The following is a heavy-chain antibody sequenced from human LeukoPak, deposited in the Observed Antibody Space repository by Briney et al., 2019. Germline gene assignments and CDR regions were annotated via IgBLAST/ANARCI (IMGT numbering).Heavy chain of an antibody. CDR1: GFTVRDYF. D-gene: IGHD6-19*01. CDR2: IYTFGNA. CDR3: ARDHTVGQWPTHFDY. J-gene: IGHJ4*02. Sequence: GGSLRLSCEASGFTVRDYFMGWVRQAPGKGLEWVSIIYTFGNAYYKDSVKGRFTISRDNAKNSLYLQMNSLRAEDTAVYYCARDHTVGQWPTHFDYWGQGTLVTVSS. V-gene: IGHV3-66*01.